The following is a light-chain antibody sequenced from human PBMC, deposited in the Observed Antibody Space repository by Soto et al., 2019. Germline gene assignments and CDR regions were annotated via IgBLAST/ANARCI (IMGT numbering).Light chain of an antibody. Sequence: DIQMTQSPSSLSASVGVRVTITCRASQSICSYLNWYQQKPGKAPKLLIYAASSLQSGVPSRFSGSGSGTDFTLTISSLQPEDFATYYCQQSYSTPRTFGQGTKVEIK. V-gene: IGKV1-39*01. CDR2: AAS. CDR1: QSICSY. CDR3: QQSYSTPRT. J-gene: IGKJ1*01.